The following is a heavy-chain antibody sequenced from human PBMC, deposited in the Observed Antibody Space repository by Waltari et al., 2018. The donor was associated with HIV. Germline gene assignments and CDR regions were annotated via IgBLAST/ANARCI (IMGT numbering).Heavy chain of an antibody. J-gene: IGHJ4*02. V-gene: IGHV3-53*02. CDR2: IYNNNST. D-gene: IGHD1-26*01. CDR3: ARVRSTMGRFQGFDY. CDR1: GRTGSSHG. Sequence: EVQLVETGGGLIQPGGSLRLSCAASGRTGSSHGMNWVRQAPGKGLEWVSLIYNNNSTYYADSVKGRFTISRDNSKNTLYLQMNSLRAEDTAVYYCARVRSTMGRFQGFDYWGQGTLVTVSS.